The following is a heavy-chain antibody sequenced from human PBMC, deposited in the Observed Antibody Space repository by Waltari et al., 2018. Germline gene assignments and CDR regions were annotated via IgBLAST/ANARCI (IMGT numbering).Heavy chain of an antibody. J-gene: IGHJ4*02. CDR3: ARGGGVVPAAIYYYFDY. Sequence: QVQLQESGPGLVKPSETLSLTCTVSGGSISSYYWSWIRQPPGKGLEWIGYIYYSGSTNYNPSLKSRVTISVDTSKNQFSLKLSSVTAADTAVYYCARGGGVVPAAIYYYFDYWGQGTLVTVSS. V-gene: IGHV4-59*01. CDR1: GGSISSYY. D-gene: IGHD2-2*01. CDR2: IYYSGST.